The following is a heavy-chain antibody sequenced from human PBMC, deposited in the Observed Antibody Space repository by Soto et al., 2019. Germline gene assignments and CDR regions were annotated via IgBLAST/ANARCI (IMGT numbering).Heavy chain of an antibody. CDR3: ARWYSSGWYGWFDP. J-gene: IGHJ5*02. CDR2: IYRLGNT. V-gene: IGHV4-61*01. CDR1: GGSVSSGTYY. Sequence: SETLSLTCTVSGGSVSSGTYYWTWIRQPPGKGLEWIGYIYRLGNTNFNPSLESRITISIDTSKNQLSLKLSSVTAADTAVYYCARWYSSGWYGWFDPWGQGTLVTVS. D-gene: IGHD6-19*01.